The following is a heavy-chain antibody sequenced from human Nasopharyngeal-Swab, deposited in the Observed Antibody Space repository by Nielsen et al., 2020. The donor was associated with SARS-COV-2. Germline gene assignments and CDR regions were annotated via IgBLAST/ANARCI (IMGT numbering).Heavy chain of an antibody. CDR1: GFTFGYYA. CDR3: YLSAQLVRRAFDI. J-gene: IGHJ3*02. Sequence: GESLKISCTASGFTFGYYAMSLVRQAPGKGLEWVGFIRSKAYGGTTEYAASVKGRFTISRDDSKSIAYLQMNSLKTEDTAVYYCYLSAQLVRRAFDIWGQGTMVTVSS. D-gene: IGHD6-13*01. V-gene: IGHV3-49*04. CDR2: IRSKAYGGTT.